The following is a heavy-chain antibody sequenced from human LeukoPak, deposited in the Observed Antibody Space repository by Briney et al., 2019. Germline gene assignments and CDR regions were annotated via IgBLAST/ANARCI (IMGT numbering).Heavy chain of an antibody. CDR2: INNDRSSI. D-gene: IGHD2-21*01. CDR3: ARNTDWSFDY. Sequence: GGSLRLSCAASGFTFSGYSMNWVRQAPGKGPEWISYINNDRSSIADSVKGRFIISRDTAENSLFLQMNSLRVEDTALYYCARNTDWSFDYWGQGIPVTVPS. V-gene: IGHV3-48*01. CDR1: GFTFSGYS. J-gene: IGHJ4*02.